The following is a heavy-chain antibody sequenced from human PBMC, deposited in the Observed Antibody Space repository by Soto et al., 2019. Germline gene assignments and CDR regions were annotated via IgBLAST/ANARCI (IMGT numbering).Heavy chain of an antibody. D-gene: IGHD3-10*01. CDR3: ARIYIIYYDGTDG. CDR1: GGSLSGGSYY. V-gene: IGHV4-61*01. J-gene: IGHJ6*02. CDR2: IYYTGST. Sequence: QVQLQESGPRLVRPSETLSLTCSVSGGSLSGGSYYWSWIRQPPGKGLEWIGYIYYTGSTNYNPSLKSRVTISLATSKNQFSLNLSSVTAADTDVYYCARIYIIYYDGTDGWGQGNTVTVSS.